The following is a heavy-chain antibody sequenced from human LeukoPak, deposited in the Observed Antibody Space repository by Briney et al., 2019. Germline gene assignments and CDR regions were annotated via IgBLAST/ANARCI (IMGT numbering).Heavy chain of an antibody. Sequence: SETLSLTCTVSGGSIHSYWSWIRQPAGKGLEWIGRISGSGTITYNPALQSRLTISIDTSKNQFSLKLMSVTAADTAVYYCAGDSGTTGEVKFDPWGQGTLVTVSS. CDR2: ISGSGTI. D-gene: IGHD3-10*01. CDR3: AGDSGTTGEVKFDP. CDR1: GGSIHSY. V-gene: IGHV4-4*07. J-gene: IGHJ5*02.